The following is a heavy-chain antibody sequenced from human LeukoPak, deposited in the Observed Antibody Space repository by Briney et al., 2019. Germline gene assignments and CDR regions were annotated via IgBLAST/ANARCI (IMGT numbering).Heavy chain of an antibody. V-gene: IGHV1-69*13. D-gene: IGHD2-2*01. CDR3: ASGTVGGYQLLCPLDY. Sequence: ASVMVSCKATGGSFSRYGIGWVRQAPGQWLEWMGGIIPIFGTANYAQKFQGRVTITADESTSTVYMELSSLRSEDTGVYYCASGTVGGYQLLCPLDYWGQGTLVTASS. J-gene: IGHJ4*02. CDR2: IIPIFGTA. CDR1: GGSFSRYG.